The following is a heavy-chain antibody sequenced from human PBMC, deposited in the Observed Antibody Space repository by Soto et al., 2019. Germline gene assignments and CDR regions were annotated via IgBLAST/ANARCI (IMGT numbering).Heavy chain of an antibody. V-gene: IGHV4-59*01. J-gene: IGHJ4*01. CDR1: GGSISSDY. CDR3: AKYTGYESLFYFDS. Sequence: SETLSLTCIVSGGSISSDYWAWIRQPPEKGLEWIGYIFYAGAINYNPSLKSRVTISIDASEKQFSLNLTSVTAADTAFYYCAKYTGYESLFYFDSWGRGLQVTVSS. CDR2: IFYAGAI. D-gene: IGHD5-12*01.